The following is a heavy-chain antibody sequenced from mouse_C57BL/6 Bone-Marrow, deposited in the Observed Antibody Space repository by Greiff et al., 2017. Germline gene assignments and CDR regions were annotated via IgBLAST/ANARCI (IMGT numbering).Heavy chain of an antibody. Sequence: VQLQQSGAELVRPGASVKLSCTASGFNIKDDYMHWVKQRPEQGLEWIGWIDPENGDTKYASKFQGKATITADTSSNTAYLQLSSLTSEDTAVYYCTTLDSLGDYWGQGTSVTVSS. CDR3: TTLDSLGDY. D-gene: IGHD3-2*01. CDR2: IDPENGDT. CDR1: GFNIKDDY. J-gene: IGHJ4*01. V-gene: IGHV14-4*01.